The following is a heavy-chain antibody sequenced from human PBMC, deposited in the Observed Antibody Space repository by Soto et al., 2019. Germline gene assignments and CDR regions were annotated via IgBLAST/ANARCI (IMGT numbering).Heavy chain of an antibody. Sequence: GGSLRLSCAASGFTFSSYAMSWVRQAPGKGLEWVSAISGSGGSTYYADSVKGRFTISRDNSKNTLYLQMNSLRAEDKAVYYCAKANTLGYCSSTSCPPSLYYFDYWGQGTLVTVSS. J-gene: IGHJ4*02. V-gene: IGHV3-23*01. CDR2: ISGSGGST. D-gene: IGHD2-2*01. CDR1: GFTFSSYA. CDR3: AKANTLGYCSSTSCPPSLYYFDY.